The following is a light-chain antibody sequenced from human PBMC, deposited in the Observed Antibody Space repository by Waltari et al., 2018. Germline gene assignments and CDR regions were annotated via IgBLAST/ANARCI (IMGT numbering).Light chain of an antibody. J-gene: IGLJ2*01. CDR1: SSDVGSYTY. V-gene: IGLV2-14*03. Sequence: QSALPQPASVSGSPGQSITISCTGTSSDVGSYTYVSWYQQHPGKAPKLMIYDVSYRPSGVSNRFSGSKSGNTASLTISGLQAEDEADYYCSSYITTNTLELFGGGTSLTVL. CDR3: SSYITTNTLEL. CDR2: DVS.